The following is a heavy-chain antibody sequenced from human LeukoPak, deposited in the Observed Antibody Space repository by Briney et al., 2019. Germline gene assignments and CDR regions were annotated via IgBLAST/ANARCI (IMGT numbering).Heavy chain of an antibody. CDR2: ISGSGGST. J-gene: IGHJ4*02. CDR1: GFTFSSYA. Sequence: QAGGSLRLSCAASGFTFSSYAMSWVRQAPGKGLEWVSVISGSGGSTYYADSVKGRFTISRDNSKNTLYLQMNSLRAEDTAVYYCARGSGYNYGFPDYWGQGTLVTVSS. D-gene: IGHD5-18*01. CDR3: ARGSGYNYGFPDY. V-gene: IGHV3-23*01.